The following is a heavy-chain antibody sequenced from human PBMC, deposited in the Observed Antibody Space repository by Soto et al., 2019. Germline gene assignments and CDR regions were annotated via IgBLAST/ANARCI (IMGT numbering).Heavy chain of an antibody. CDR1: CGSITSFY. CDR2: VYYSGST. V-gene: IGHV4-59*08. Sequence: LGTLSLPCAVSCGSITSFYWSWIRQPPGKGLEWIGYVYYSGSTKYNPSLKSRVTISVGTSKNYFSLKLSSVTAADTAVYYCAKLMQVTDAFDIWGQGTMVTV. CDR3: AKLMQVTDAFDI. J-gene: IGHJ3*02. D-gene: IGHD2-21*02.